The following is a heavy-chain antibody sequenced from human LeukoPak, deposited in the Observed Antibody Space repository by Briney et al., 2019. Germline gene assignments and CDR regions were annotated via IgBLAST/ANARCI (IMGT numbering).Heavy chain of an antibody. Sequence: PGGSLRLSCAASGFTFSHYWMSWVRQASGKGLEWVANIKEDGSEKYYVDSVKGRFTISRDNAKNSLYLQMNSLRAEDTAIYYCASGRQLGYWGQGTLVTVSS. V-gene: IGHV3-7*01. J-gene: IGHJ4*02. CDR2: IKEDGSEK. CDR1: GFTFSHYW. D-gene: IGHD6-6*01. CDR3: ASGRQLGY.